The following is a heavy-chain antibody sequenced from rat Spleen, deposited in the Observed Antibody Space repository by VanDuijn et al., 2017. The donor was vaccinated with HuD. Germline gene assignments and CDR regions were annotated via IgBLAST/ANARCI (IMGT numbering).Heavy chain of an antibody. CDR1: GFTFSSFA. CDR2: ITSGGSNT. CDR3: TRGTVDY. Sequence: EVQLVESGGGLVQPGRSLKLSCAASGFTFSSFAMAWVRQAPKKGLEWVATITSGGSNTYYPDSVKGRFTISRDNAKSTLYRQMNSLRSEDTATYYCTRGTVDYWGQGVMVTVSS. V-gene: IGHV5-46*01. J-gene: IGHJ2*01.